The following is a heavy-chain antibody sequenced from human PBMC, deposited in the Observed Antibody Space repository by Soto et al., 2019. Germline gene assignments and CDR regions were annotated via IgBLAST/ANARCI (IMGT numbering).Heavy chain of an antibody. V-gene: IGHV1-3*05. CDR2: INAGNGNT. Sequence: QVQLVQSGAEEKKPGASVKVSCKASRYTFTSYAMHWVRQAPGQRLEWMGWINAGNGNTKYSQKFQGRVTITRDTSASTADMELSSLRSEDTAVYYCARGSGVVVTDWGQGTLVTVSS. J-gene: IGHJ4*02. D-gene: IGHD2-2*01. CDR3: ARGSGVVVTD. CDR1: RYTFTSYA.